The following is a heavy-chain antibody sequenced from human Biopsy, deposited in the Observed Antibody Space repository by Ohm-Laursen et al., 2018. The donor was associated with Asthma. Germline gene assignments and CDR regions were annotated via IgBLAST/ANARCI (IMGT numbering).Heavy chain of an antibody. CDR3: ARMNTLIQAANYFSYAMDV. Sequence: SDTLSLTCAVSGASINSGGLSWDRIRPPPGKGLGVISYLFHSGTTHYNPSLKSRVTISVDRSQRQFSLKVNSVTAADTAVYYCARMNTLIQAANYFSYAMDVWGQGTTVTVSS. J-gene: IGHJ6*02. D-gene: IGHD3-9*01. CDR2: LFHSGTT. V-gene: IGHV4-30-2*01. CDR1: GASINSGGLS.